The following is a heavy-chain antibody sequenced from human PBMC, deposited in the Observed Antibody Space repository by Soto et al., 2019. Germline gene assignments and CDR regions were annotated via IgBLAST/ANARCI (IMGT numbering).Heavy chain of an antibody. J-gene: IGHJ5*02. CDR3: ARDRGPSSGYYPYWFDP. Sequence: GGSLRLSCAASGFTFTTNAMSWVRQAPGKGLEWVSAISGSGGSTYYVDSVKGRFTISRDNSKNTLYLQMNSLRAEDTAVYYCARDRGPSSGYYPYWFDPWGQGTLVTVSS. V-gene: IGHV3-23*01. D-gene: IGHD3-22*01. CDR1: GFTFTTNA. CDR2: ISGSGGST.